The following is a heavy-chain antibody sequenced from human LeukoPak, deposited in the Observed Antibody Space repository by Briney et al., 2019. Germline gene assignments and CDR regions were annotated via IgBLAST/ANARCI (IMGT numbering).Heavy chain of an antibody. CDR3: AKVIIGLATAEGPDY. CDR1: GFTFNSYG. Sequence: GGSLRLSCAASGFTFNSYGMSWVRQAPGKGLEWVSAISGSGGNTYYADSVKGRFTISRENSKNMMYLQMNSLRADDTAIYYCAKVIIGLATAEGPDYWGQGTLVTVSS. CDR2: ISGSGGNT. V-gene: IGHV3-23*01. D-gene: IGHD3/OR15-3a*01. J-gene: IGHJ4*02.